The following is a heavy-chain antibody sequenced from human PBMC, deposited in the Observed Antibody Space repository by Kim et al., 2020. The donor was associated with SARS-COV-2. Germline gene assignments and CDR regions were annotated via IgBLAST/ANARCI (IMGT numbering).Heavy chain of an antibody. D-gene: IGHD3-10*01. J-gene: IGHJ4*02. Sequence: PSLKSRVTISVDTSKNQFSLKLSSVTAADTAVYYCARGGRIYGSGSYYNLWGQGTLVTVSS. V-gene: IGHV4-39*07. CDR3: ARGGRIYGSGSYYNL.